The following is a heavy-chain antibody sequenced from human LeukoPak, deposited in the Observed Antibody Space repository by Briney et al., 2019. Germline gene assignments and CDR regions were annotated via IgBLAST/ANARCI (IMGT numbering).Heavy chain of an antibody. J-gene: IGHJ6*02. Sequence: ASVKVSCKVSGYTLTELSMHWVRQAPGKGLEWMGGFDPEDGETIYAQKLQGRVTMTEDTSTDTAYMELSSLRSEDTAVYYCATENYCTNGVCYPYYYYGMDVWGQGTTVTVSS. V-gene: IGHV1-24*01. CDR2: FDPEDGET. CDR1: GYTLTELS. D-gene: IGHD2-8*01. CDR3: ATENYCTNGVCYPYYYYGMDV.